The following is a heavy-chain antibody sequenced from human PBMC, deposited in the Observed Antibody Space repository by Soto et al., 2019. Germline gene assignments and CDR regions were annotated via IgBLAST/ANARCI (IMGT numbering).Heavy chain of an antibody. Sequence: PGGSLRLSCAASGFTFTNSDMSWVRQAPGKGLEWVSAISSTGRNTYYADSVKGRFTISRDNSKNTLYLQMNSLRAEDTAVYYCARDLYVASVTMVRGVGAFDIWGQGTMVTVSS. V-gene: IGHV3-23*01. D-gene: IGHD3-10*01. CDR3: ARDLYVASVTMVRGVGAFDI. J-gene: IGHJ3*02. CDR1: GFTFTNSD. CDR2: ISSTGRNT.